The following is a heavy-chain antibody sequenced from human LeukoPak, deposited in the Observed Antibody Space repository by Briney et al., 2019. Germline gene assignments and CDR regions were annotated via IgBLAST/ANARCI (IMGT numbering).Heavy chain of an antibody. CDR2: IYYSGST. D-gene: IGHD5-24*01. J-gene: IGHJ4*02. V-gene: IGHV4-39*07. CDR1: GGSISSSSYY. CDR3: ARDHRWLPRFDY. Sequence: PSETLSLTCTVSGGSISSSSYYWGWIRQPPGKGLEWIGSIYYSGSTYYNPSLKSRVTISVDTSKNQFSLKLSSVTAADTAVYYCARDHRWLPRFDYWGQGTLVTVSS.